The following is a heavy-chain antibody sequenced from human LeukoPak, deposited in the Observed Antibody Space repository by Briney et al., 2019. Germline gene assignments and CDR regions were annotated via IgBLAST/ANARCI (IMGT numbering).Heavy chain of an antibody. CDR2: ISGSGGDT. J-gene: IGHJ3*02. CDR3: AKTTITIFGVVRLDAFDI. V-gene: IGHV3-23*01. D-gene: IGHD3-3*01. Sequence: GGSLRLSCAASGFTFSSYAMSWVRQAPGKWLEWVSTISGSGGDTYYADSVKGRFTISRGNSKNTLYLQMNSLRAEDTAVYYCAKTTITIFGVVRLDAFDIWGQGTMVTVSS. CDR1: GFTFSSYA.